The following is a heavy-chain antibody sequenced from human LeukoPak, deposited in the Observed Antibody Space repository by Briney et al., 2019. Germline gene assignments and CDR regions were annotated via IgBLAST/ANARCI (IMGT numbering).Heavy chain of an antibody. CDR3: ARGYSYNSYHFDY. J-gene: IGHJ4*02. CDR2: IYYSGST. CDR1: GGSISGYH. D-gene: IGHD5-18*01. V-gene: IGHV4-59*13. Sequence: PSETLSLTCTVSGGSISGYHWSWLRQPPGKGLEWIGDIYYSGSTNYSPSLKSRVTISVDTTKNQFSLKLSSVTAADTAIYYCARGYSYNSYHFDYWGQGTLVTVSS.